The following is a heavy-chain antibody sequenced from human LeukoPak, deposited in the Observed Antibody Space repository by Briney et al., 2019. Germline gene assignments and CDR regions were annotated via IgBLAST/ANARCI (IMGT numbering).Heavy chain of an antibody. CDR2: ISWNSGSI. J-gene: IGHJ4*02. CDR1: GFTFDDYA. CDR3: AKDEDPNPNFDY. D-gene: IGHD2-15*01. V-gene: IGHV3-9*01. Sequence: GRSLRLSCAASGFTFDDYAMHWVRQAPGKDLEWVSGISWNSGSIGYADSVKGRFTISRDNSKNTLYLQMNSLRAEDTAVYYCAKDEDPNPNFDYWGQGTLVTVSS.